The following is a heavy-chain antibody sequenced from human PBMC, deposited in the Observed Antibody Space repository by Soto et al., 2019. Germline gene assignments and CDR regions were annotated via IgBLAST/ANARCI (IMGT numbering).Heavy chain of an antibody. V-gene: IGHV3-53*01. J-gene: IGHJ4*02. Sequence: QLVESGGGLIQPGGSLRLSCAVSGFSVSGKYMSWVRQAPGKGLDWVSVIYSGGSAYYADSVKGRFTISRDESQNTLYLQMNSPGAEDSAVYYCARSMMVRGVLFDLWGQGTLVSVSS. CDR2: IYSGGSA. CDR1: GFSVSGKY. CDR3: ARSMMVRGVLFDL. D-gene: IGHD3-10*01.